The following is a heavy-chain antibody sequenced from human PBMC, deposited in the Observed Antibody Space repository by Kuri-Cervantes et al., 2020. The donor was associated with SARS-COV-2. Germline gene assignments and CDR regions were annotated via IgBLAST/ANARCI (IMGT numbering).Heavy chain of an antibody. CDR1: GFKFSRTD. D-gene: IGHD4/OR15-4a*01. CDR3: AKDGAGAHDF. V-gene: IGHV3-30*18. J-gene: IGHJ4*02. CDR2: ISYDGNNK. Sequence: GESLKISCAASGFKFSRTDKHWVRQAPGKGLEWVAFISYDGNNKKCIASGKGRFTISRDNSQNKLYLQMRSLRPEDTAMYYCAKDGAGAHDFWGQGTLVTVSS.